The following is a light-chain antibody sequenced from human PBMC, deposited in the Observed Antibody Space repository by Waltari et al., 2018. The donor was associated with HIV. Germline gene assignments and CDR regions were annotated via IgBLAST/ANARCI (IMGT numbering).Light chain of an antibody. V-gene: IGLV3-19*01. CDR1: SLRSYY. CDR3: NSRDSSGNHLDVV. CDR2: GKN. J-gene: IGLJ2*01. Sequence: SSELTQDPAVSVALGQTVRITCQGDSLRSYYASWYQQKPGQAPVLVIYGKNNRPSGIPDLFSGSSSGNTASLTITGAQAEDEADYYCNSRDSSGNHLDVVFGGGTKLTVL.